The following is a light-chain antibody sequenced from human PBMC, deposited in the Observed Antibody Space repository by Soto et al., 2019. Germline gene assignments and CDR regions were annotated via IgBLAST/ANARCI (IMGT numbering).Light chain of an antibody. J-gene: IGKJ1*01. CDR2: GAS. CDR3: QQYNNWPTWT. CDR1: QSVSSN. Sequence: EIVMTQSPATLSVSPGERATLSCRASQSVSSNLAWYQQIPGQPPRLLIYGASTRATGIPARFSGSGSGTEFTLTISSLQSEDFAVYYCQQYNNWPTWTFGQGTKVEIK. V-gene: IGKV3-15*01.